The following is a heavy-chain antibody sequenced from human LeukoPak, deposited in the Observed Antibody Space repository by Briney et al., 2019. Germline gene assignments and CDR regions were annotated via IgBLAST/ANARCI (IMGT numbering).Heavy chain of an antibody. Sequence: GGSRRLSCIASGFTLSNYDMTWVRQTPGKGLEYVSSIGSGGYTFYAGSVKGRFSISRDISQNTVYLQMNSLRAEDTAMYFCAKKLPGASYYFDFWGQGTLVTVSS. J-gene: IGHJ4*02. D-gene: IGHD7-27*01. V-gene: IGHV3-23*01. CDR3: AKKLPGASYYFDF. CDR1: GFTLSNYD. CDR2: IGSGGYT.